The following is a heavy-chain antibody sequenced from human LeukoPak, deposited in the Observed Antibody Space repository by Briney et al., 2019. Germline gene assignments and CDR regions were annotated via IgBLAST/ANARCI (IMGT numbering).Heavy chain of an antibody. CDR3: ARGRYFEY. CDR1: GGAISSYY. J-gene: IGHJ4*02. V-gene: IGHV4-4*07. Sequence: SETLSLACTVSGGAISSYYWSWIRQPAGKGLEWIGRIYNTGTTSYNPSLKSRVTISVDTSKNQSSLKVTSVTAADTAVYYCARGRYFEYWGQGTLVTVSS. CDR2: IYNTGTT.